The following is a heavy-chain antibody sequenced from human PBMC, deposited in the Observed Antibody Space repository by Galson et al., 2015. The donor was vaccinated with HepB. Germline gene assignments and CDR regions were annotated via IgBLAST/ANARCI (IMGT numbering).Heavy chain of an antibody. CDR1: GFTLSSYG. J-gene: IGHJ6*03. CDR2: ISYDGSNK. V-gene: IGHV3-30*18. Sequence: SLRLSCAASGFTLSSYGMHWVRQAPGKGLEWVAVISYDGSNKYYADSVKGRFTISRDNSKNTLYLQMNSLRAEDTAVYYCAKEYYDFWSAPRGWYYMDVWGKGTTVTVSS. CDR3: AKEYYDFWSAPRGWYYMDV. D-gene: IGHD3-3*01.